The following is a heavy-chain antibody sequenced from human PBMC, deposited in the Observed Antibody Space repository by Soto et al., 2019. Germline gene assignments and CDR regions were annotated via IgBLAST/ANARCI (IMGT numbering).Heavy chain of an antibody. Sequence: EVQLVDSGGALVQPGGSLRLSCAASGFTVGSNYMNWVRQAPGKGLEWVSVIYTGGLTSYADSVKGRFTISRDDSSNTLYLQMSSLRTDDTAVYYCARTIGGASSLYFAYWGQGTLVTVSS. CDR1: GFTVGSNY. J-gene: IGHJ4*02. V-gene: IGHV3-66*01. CDR3: ARTIGGASSLYFAY. CDR2: IYTGGLT. D-gene: IGHD2-15*01.